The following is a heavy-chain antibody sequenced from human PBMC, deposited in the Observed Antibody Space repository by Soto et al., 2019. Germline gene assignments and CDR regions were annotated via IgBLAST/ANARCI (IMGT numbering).Heavy chain of an antibody. CDR1: NGSITNDNW. CDR3: ARSLGALAKIACWFGP. Sequence: QVQLQESGPGLVKPSGTLSLTCAVSNGSITNDNWWSWVRQSPGKGLEWIGDIYHTGSTNYNPSLKSRVIISIATAKHNFSLRLSSVTAAATAVYYCARSLGALAKIACWFGPWGQGTLVTVSS. D-gene: IGHD5-12*01. CDR2: IYHTGST. J-gene: IGHJ5*02. V-gene: IGHV4-4*02.